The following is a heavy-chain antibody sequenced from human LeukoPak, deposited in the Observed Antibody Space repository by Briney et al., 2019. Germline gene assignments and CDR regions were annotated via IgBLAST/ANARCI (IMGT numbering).Heavy chain of an antibody. J-gene: IGHJ4*02. V-gene: IGHV1-46*01. Sequence: ASVKVSCKASGYTFTSYYMHWVRQAPGQGLEWMGIIYPSGGSTSYAQKFQGRVTMTRDTSTSTVYMELSSLRSEDTAVYYCARDLGYCSSTSCYGTAYWGQGTLVTVSS. D-gene: IGHD2-2*01. CDR1: GYTFTSYY. CDR2: IYPSGGST. CDR3: ARDLGYCSSTSCYGTAY.